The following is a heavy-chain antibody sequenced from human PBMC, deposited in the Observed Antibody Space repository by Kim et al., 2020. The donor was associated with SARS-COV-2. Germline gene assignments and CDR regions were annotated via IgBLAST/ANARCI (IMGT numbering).Heavy chain of an antibody. CDR1: GFTFSSYS. V-gene: IGHV3-48*02. CDR2: IISSSSTI. D-gene: IGHD1-26*01. CDR3: ARDGGGGSYSHYYYYYGMDV. Sequence: GGSLRLSCAASGFTFSSYSMNWVRQAPGKGLEWVSYIISSSSTIYYADSVKGRFTISRDNAKNSLYLQMNSLRDEDTAVYYCARDGGGGSYSHYYYYYGMDVWGQGTTVTVSS. J-gene: IGHJ6*02.